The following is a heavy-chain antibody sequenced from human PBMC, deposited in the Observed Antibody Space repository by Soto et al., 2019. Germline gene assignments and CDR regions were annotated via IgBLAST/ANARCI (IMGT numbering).Heavy chain of an antibody. CDR2: ISTWSSYT. Sequence: EVQLEESGGGLVKPGGSLRLSCTATGFTFSSHNMNWVRQAPGKGLEWVSYISTWSSYTFYADSVKGRFTISRDNAKNSLFLQMNSLRAEDTAVYYCARATHDYGALDYWGQGALVTVSS. D-gene: IGHD4-17*01. J-gene: IGHJ4*02. CDR3: ARATHDYGALDY. V-gene: IGHV3-21*01. CDR1: GFTFSSHN.